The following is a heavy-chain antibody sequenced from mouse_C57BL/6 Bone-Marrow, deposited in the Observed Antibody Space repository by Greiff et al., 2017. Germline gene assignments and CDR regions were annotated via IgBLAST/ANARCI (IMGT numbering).Heavy chain of an antibody. CDR1: GYTFTSYW. D-gene: IGHD2-5*01. CDR2: INPSSGYT. J-gene: IGHJ2*01. Sequence: QVHVKQSGAELAKPGASVKLSCKASGYTFTSYWMHWVKQRPGQGLEWIGYINPSSGYTKYNQKFKDKATLTADKSSSTAYMQLSSLTYEDSAVYYCAIYYSNHGYFDYWGQGTTLTVSS. CDR3: AIYYSNHGYFDY. V-gene: IGHV1-7*01.